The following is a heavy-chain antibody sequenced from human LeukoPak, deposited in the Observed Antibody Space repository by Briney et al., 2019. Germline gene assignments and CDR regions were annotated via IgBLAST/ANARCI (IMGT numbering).Heavy chain of an antibody. CDR2: INWNGGSR. J-gene: IGHJ4*02. Sequence: GGSLRLSCAASGFSFDDYGMSWVRQAPGKGLEWVSRINWNGGSRGYAESVKGRFTISRDNAKKSLYLQMNSLRAEDTALYYCARGGIDLYYDSSAYYFDNWGQGTLVTVSS. CDR1: GFSFDDYG. V-gene: IGHV3-20*04. D-gene: IGHD3-22*01. CDR3: ARGGIDLYYDSSAYYFDN.